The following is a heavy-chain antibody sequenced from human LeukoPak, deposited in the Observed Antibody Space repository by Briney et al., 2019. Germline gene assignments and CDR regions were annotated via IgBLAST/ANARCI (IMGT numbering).Heavy chain of an antibody. CDR1: GYTFTGYY. Sequence: ASVKVSCKASGYTFTGYYMHWVRQAPGQGLELMGWVNPNSGGTNYAQKFQGRVTMTRDTSISTAYMELSRLRSDDTAVYYCARGYAFWSGYQHWGQGTLVTVSS. D-gene: IGHD3-3*01. J-gene: IGHJ4*02. CDR3: ARGYAFWSGYQH. V-gene: IGHV1-2*02. CDR2: VNPNSGGT.